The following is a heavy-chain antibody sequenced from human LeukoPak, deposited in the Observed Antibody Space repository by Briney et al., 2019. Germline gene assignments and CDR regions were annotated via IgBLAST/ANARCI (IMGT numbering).Heavy chain of an antibody. J-gene: IGHJ4*02. CDR1: GHTFTGYY. Sequence: GASVKVSCKASGHTFTGYYMHWVRQAPGQGLEWMGWINPNSGGTNYARKFQGRVTMTRDTSISTAYMDLSRLRSVDTAVYYCARGVSGSYSFDYWGQGTLVTVSS. V-gene: IGHV1-2*02. CDR3: ARGVSGSYSFDY. D-gene: IGHD1-26*01. CDR2: INPNSGGT.